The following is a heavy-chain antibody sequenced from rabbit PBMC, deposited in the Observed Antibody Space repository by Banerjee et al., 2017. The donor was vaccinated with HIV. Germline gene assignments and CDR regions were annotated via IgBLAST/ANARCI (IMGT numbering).Heavy chain of an antibody. V-gene: IGHV1S45*01. CDR1: GIDFSSNYW. CDR3: ARGHNSASYWIAL. D-gene: IGHD8-1*01. Sequence: LQESGGGLVKPGGTSPPTCKASGIDFSSNYWICWVRQAPGKGLEWIGCIYTGDGSTYYASWVNGRFTISKTSSTTVDLKMTSLTAADSAAYFCARGHNSASYWIALWGPGTLVTVS. CDR2: IYTGDGST. J-gene: IGHJ4*01.